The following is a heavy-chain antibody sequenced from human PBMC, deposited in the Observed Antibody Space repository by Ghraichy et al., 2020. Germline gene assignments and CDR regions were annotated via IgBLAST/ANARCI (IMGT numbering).Heavy chain of an antibody. J-gene: IGHJ6*02. D-gene: IGHD1-26*01. Sequence: GGSLRLSCAASEFTFNAFAMHWVRQAPGKGLEWVAFISYDGRSTYYADSVKGRFAISRDNSRYTLHLQMNSLRAEDTAVYYCAKEGGTYFDSYYYGLDVWGQGTTVIVSS. CDR1: EFTFNAFA. V-gene: IGHV3-30*09. CDR3: AKEGGTYFDSYYYGLDV. CDR2: ISYDGRST.